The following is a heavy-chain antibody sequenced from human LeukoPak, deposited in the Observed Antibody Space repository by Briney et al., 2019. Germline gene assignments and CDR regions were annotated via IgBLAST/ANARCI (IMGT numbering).Heavy chain of an antibody. CDR2: IYISGST. CDR1: GGSISSYY. CDR3: ARDRGTWNDDGFDY. J-gene: IGHJ4*02. Sequence: SETLSLTCTVSGGSISSYYWSWIRQPAGKGLEWIGRIYISGSTNYNPSLKSRVTMSVDTSKNQFSLKLSSVTAADTAVYYCARDRGTWNDDGFDYWGQATLVTVSS. V-gene: IGHV4-4*07. D-gene: IGHD1-1*01.